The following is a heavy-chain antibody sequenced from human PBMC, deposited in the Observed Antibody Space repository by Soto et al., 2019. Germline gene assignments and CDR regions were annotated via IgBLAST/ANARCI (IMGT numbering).Heavy chain of an antibody. CDR1: GGTFSSYA. J-gene: IGHJ3*02. Sequence: SVKVSCKASGGTFSSYAISWVRQAPGQGLEWMGGIIPIFGTANYAQKFQGRVTITADESTSTAYMELSSLRSEDTAVYYCARDYYDSSGYYQMHAFDIWGQGTMVTVSS. V-gene: IGHV1-69*13. CDR2: IIPIFGTA. D-gene: IGHD3-22*01. CDR3: ARDYYDSSGYYQMHAFDI.